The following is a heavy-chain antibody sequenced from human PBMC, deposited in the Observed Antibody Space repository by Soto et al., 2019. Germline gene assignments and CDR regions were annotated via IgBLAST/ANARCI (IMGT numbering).Heavy chain of an antibody. D-gene: IGHD5-18*01. V-gene: IGHV4-30-4*01. CDR1: GGSISSGDYY. J-gene: IGHJ1*01. CDR3: ASGPRGYSYGFGYFQH. Sequence: QVQLQESGPGLVKPSQTLSLTCTVSGGSISSGDYYWSWIRQPPGKGLEWIGYIYYSGSTYYNPSLKSRVTISVDTSKNQFSLKLSSVTAADTAVYYCASGPRGYSYGFGYFQHWGQDTLVTVSS. CDR2: IYYSGST.